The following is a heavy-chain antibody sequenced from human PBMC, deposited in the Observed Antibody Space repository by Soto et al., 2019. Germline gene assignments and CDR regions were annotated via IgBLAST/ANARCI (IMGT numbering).Heavy chain of an antibody. V-gene: IGHV3-9*01. CDR3: AKGPSTLYCSSTSCLPFDY. D-gene: IGHD2-2*01. CDR2: ISWNSGSI. J-gene: IGHJ4*02. Sequence: GGSLRLCCAASGFTFDDYAMRWVRQAPGKGLEWVSGISWNSGSIGYADSVKGRFTISRDNAKNSLYLQMNSLRAEDTALYYCAKGPSTLYCSSTSCLPFDYWGQGTLVTVSS. CDR1: GFTFDDYA.